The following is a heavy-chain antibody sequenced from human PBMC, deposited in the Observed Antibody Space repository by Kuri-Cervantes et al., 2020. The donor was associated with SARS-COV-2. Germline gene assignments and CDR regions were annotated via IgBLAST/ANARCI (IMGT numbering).Heavy chain of an antibody. D-gene: IGHD3-22*01. CDR3: ARDAGDYYSSGYRYYFDY. V-gene: IGHV1-18*01. CDR1: GYTFTSYG. Sequence: ASVKVSCKASGYTFTSYGISWVRQAPGQGLEWMGWISAYNGNTNYAQKLQGRVTMTTDTSTSTAYMELRSLRSDDTAVYYCARDAGDYYSSGYRYYFDYWGQGTLVTVSS. CDR2: ISAYNGNT. J-gene: IGHJ4*02.